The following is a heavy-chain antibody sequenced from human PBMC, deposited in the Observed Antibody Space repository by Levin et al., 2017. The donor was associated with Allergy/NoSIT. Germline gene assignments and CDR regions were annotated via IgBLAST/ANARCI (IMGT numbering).Heavy chain of an antibody. Sequence: QPGGSLRLSCSASGFTFGDYATSWFRQAPGKGLEWVGFIRSEAHGGTSEYAASVKGRFIISRDESKSIAYLQMNSLRAEDTAVYYCGRGGCSSTSCIDYWGQGILVTVSS. V-gene: IGHV3-49*03. CDR2: IRSEAHGGTS. CDR3: GRGGCSSTSCIDY. J-gene: IGHJ4*02. D-gene: IGHD2-2*01. CDR1: GFTFGDYA.